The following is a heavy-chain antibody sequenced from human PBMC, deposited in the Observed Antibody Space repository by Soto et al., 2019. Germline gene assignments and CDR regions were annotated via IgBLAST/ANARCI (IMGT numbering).Heavy chain of an antibody. D-gene: IGHD3-3*01. V-gene: IGHV4-30-4*01. CDR3: ARGRGYDFWSGSRRFDP. CDR1: GGSISSGDYY. Sequence: QVQLQESGPGLVKPSQTLSLTCTVSGGSISSGDYYWGWIRQPPGKGLEWIGYIYYSGSTYYNPSLKSRVTISVDTSKNEFSLKLSSVTAADTAVYYCARGRGYDFWSGSRRFDPWGQGTLVTVSS. J-gene: IGHJ5*02. CDR2: IYYSGST.